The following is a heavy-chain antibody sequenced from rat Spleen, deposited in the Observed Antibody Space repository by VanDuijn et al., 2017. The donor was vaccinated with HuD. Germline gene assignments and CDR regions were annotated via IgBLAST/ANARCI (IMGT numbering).Heavy chain of an antibody. Sequence: EVQLVESGGGLVQPGGSLKLSCVASGFTFNNYWMTWIRQAPGKGLEWVASITNASGRTYYPDSVKGRFTISRDTAQNTLYLQMGSLRSEDTATYYCTRLWDSWGQGVMVTVSS. D-gene: IGHD3-2*01. CDR2: ITNASGRT. J-gene: IGHJ2*01. CDR1: GFTFNNYW. V-gene: IGHV5-31*01. CDR3: TRLWDS.